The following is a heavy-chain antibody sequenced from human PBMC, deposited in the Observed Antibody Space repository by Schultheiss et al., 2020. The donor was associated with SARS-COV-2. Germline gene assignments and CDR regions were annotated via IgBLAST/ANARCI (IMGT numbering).Heavy chain of an antibody. Sequence: GESLKISCAASGFTFSDYYMSWIRQAPGKGLEWVSAISGSGGSTYYADSVKGRFTISRDNSKNTLYLQMNSLRAEDTAVYYCAREGREGGYYYYYYMDVWGKGTTVTVSS. D-gene: IGHD1-26*01. CDR2: ISGSGGST. J-gene: IGHJ6*03. V-gene: IGHV3-23*01. CDR1: GFTFSDYY. CDR3: AREGREGGYYYYYYMDV.